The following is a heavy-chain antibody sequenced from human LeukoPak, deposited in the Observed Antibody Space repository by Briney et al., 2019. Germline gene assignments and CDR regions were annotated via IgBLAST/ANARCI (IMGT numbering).Heavy chain of an antibody. CDR2: ISWDGGST. J-gene: IGHJ4*02. Sequence: GGSLRLSCAASGFTFDDFTMHWVRHAPGNGLEWVSLISWDGGSTYYADSVKGRFTISRDNSKNSLYLQMNSLRTEDTALYHCAKGRRVYDYVWGSYLDWGQGTLVTVSS. CDR3: AKGRRVYDYVWGSYLD. V-gene: IGHV3-43*01. D-gene: IGHD3-16*02. CDR1: GFTFDDFT.